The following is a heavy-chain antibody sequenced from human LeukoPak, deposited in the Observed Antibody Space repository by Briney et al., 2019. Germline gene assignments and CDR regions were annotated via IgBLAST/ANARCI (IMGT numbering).Heavy chain of an antibody. V-gene: IGHV4-59*11. Sequence: PSETLSLTCTVSGGSMNSHYSSWIRQPPGKGLEWIGYMLDTVTTKDNPSLKSRFTLSADTSKNQFSLRLTSVSAADTAVYYCATIKRGNIYGYFDFWGQGILVTVSS. CDR3: ATIKRGNIYGYFDF. D-gene: IGHD5-18*01. CDR1: GGSMNSHY. J-gene: IGHJ4*02. CDR2: MLDTVTT.